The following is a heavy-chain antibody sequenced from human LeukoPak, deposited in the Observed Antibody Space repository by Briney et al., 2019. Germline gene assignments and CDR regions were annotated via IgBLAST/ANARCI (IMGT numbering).Heavy chain of an antibody. CDR2: VLSRADGGTT. CDR1: GLTFSNAW. D-gene: IGHD3-10*01. CDR3: AKGHYYGSGSLDY. J-gene: IGHJ4*02. Sequence: GGSLRLSCAVSGLTFSNAWMNWVRQAPGKGLEWVGRVLSRADGGTTDYAAPVKGRFTISRDDSKNTLYVQMNSLRAEDTAVYYCAKGHYYGSGSLDYWGQGTLVTVSS. V-gene: IGHV3-15*07.